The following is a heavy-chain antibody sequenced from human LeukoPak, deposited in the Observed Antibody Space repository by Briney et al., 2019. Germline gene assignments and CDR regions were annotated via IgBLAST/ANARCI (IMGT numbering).Heavy chain of an antibody. CDR2: IYYSGST. D-gene: IGHD3-10*01. CDR3: ARGYYYGSGDAFDI. Sequence: SETLSLTCAVSGGSISSGGYSWSWIRQPPGRGLEWSGYIYYSGSTYYNPSRKSPVTISVDTSKNQFSLKLSSVTAADTAVYYCARGYYYGSGDAFDIWGQGTMVTVSS. J-gene: IGHJ3*02. CDR1: GGSISSGGYS. V-gene: IGHV4-30-4*07.